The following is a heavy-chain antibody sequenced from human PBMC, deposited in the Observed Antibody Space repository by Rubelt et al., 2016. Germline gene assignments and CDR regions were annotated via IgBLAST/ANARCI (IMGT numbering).Heavy chain of an antibody. V-gene: IGHV4-39*01. Sequence: SLKSRVTISVDTSKNQFSLKLSSVTAADTAVYYCARHGGPGYYDILTGYYGAFDIWGQGTMVTVSS. CDR3: ARHGGPGYYDILTGYYGAFDI. D-gene: IGHD3-9*01. J-gene: IGHJ3*02.